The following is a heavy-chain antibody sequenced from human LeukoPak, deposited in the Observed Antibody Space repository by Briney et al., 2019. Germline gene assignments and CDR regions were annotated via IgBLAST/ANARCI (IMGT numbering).Heavy chain of an antibody. Sequence: ESGGSRRLSCAASGFTFRSYWMSGVRQAPGKGPEWLANIKEDGSAKYYVDSVKGRFTISRDNAKNSLYLQMDSLRGKDTAVYYCAREVSGYWGQGTLVTVSS. CDR1: GFTFRSYW. CDR2: IKEDGSAK. D-gene: IGHD4-23*01. CDR3: AREVSGY. V-gene: IGHV3-7*01. J-gene: IGHJ4*02.